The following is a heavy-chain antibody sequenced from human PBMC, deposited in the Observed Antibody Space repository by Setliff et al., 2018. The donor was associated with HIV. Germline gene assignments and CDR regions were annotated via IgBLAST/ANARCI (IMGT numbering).Heavy chain of an antibody. V-gene: IGHV4-39*07. CDR3: ARDGYSSSWYVISGSFDY. Sequence: LSLTCTVSGGSLSRTSYYWGWIRQPPGKGLEWLGTIYFTGSTYYNPSLKSRVTISVDTSENQFSLKLSSVTAADTAVYYCARDGYSSSWYVISGSFDYWGQGILVTVSS. D-gene: IGHD6-13*01. CDR1: GGSLSRTSYY. CDR2: IYFTGST. J-gene: IGHJ4*02.